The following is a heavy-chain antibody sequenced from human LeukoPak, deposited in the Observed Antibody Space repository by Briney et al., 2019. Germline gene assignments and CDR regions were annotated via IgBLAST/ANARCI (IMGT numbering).Heavy chain of an antibody. CDR3: ARDNSGSTYYYDSSGRGVGY. CDR2: INWNGGST. J-gene: IGHJ4*02. CDR1: GFTFDDYG. V-gene: IGHV3-20*04. Sequence: GGSLRLSCAASGFTFDDYGMSWVRQAPGKGLEWVSGINWNGGSTGYADSVKGRFTISRDNAKNSLYLQMNSLRAEDTAVYYCARDNSGSTYYYDSSGRGVGYWGQGTLVTVSS. D-gene: IGHD3-22*01.